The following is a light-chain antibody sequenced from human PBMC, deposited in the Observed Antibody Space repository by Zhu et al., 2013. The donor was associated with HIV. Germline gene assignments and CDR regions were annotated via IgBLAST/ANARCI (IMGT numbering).Light chain of an antibody. CDR2: KAS. J-gene: IGKJ1*01. Sequence: DIQMTQSPSTLSASIGDRVSITCRASQGISGWLAWYQHKPGKAPKLLIYKASSLQSGVPSRFSGSGSGTEFTLTISSLQPDDFATYYCQEYNSYWTFGQGTKVEIK. CDR1: QGISGW. V-gene: IGKV1-5*03. CDR3: QEYNSYWT.